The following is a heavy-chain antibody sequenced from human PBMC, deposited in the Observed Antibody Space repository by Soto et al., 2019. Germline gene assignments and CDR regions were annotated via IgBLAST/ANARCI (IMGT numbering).Heavy chain of an antibody. CDR1: GYTFTSYA. CDR3: AIVVGLYNWFDP. D-gene: IGHD2-15*01. Sequence: QVQLVQSGAEVKKPGASVKVSCKASGYTFTSYAMHWVRQAPGQRLEWMGWINAGNGNTKYSQKFQGRVTITRDTCASTAYMELSSLRSEDTAVYYCAIVVGLYNWFDPWGQGTLVTVSS. CDR2: INAGNGNT. V-gene: IGHV1-3*01. J-gene: IGHJ5*02.